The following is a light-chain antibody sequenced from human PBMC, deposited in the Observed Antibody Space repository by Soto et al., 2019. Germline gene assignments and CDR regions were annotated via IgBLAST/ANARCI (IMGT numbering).Light chain of an antibody. J-gene: IGKJ1*01. CDR2: DAS. CDR1: QSIGRF. Sequence: QLTQSPSTLSASVGDRVTITCRASQSIGRFLAWYQHQPGKAPKLLIYDASTLESGVPSRFSGTGSGTEFTFSITSLQPEDFGTYYCQQCYMGWTFGQGTKVDIK. CDR3: QQCYMGWT. V-gene: IGKV1-5*01.